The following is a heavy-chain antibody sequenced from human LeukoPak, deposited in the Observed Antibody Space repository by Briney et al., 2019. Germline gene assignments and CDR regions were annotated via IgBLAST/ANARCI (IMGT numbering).Heavy chain of an antibody. CDR2: ISSSSSYI. D-gene: IGHD3-22*01. CDR1: GLTFNTYS. V-gene: IGHV3-21*01. CDR3: ARRGYYYDSSGYYSYEGRDY. J-gene: IGHJ4*02. Sequence: PGGTLRLSCAASGLTFNTYSMNWVRQAPGKGLEWVSFISSSSSYIDYADSVKGRFTISRDNTKNSLFLQMNNVRAEDTAVYYCARRGYYYDSSGYYSYEGRDYWGQGTVVTVSS.